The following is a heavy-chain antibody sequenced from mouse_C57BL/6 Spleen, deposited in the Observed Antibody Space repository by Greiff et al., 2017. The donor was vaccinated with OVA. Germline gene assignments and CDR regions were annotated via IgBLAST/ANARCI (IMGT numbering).Heavy chain of an antibody. D-gene: IGHD1-1*01. CDR2: INPNNGGT. V-gene: IGHV1-26*01. CDR3: ARFPYYYGSSFAY. J-gene: IGHJ3*01. Sequence: EVQLQQSGPELVKPGASVKISCKASGYTFTDYYMNWVKQSHGKSLEWIVDINPNNGGTSYNQKFKGKATLTVDKSSSTAYMELRSLTSEDSAVYYCARFPYYYGSSFAYWGQGTLVTVSA. CDR1: GYTFTDYY.